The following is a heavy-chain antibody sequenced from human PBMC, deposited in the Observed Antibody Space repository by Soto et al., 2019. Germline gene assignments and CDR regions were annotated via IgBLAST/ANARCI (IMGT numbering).Heavy chain of an antibody. CDR3: ALGCGSYFDR. V-gene: IGHV3-7*01. Sequence: EVQLVEPGGGLVQPGGSLRLSCTASGFTFNTYWMTWVRQAPGKGREWVAIIKHDGSDSWYVDSVEGRFIASRDNAKNSLFLQMDSLKGKDTAVDYCALGCGSYFDRCGQRTLGNVSS. J-gene: IGHJ4*02. CDR1: GFTFNTYW. CDR2: IKHDGSDS. D-gene: IGHD5-12*01.